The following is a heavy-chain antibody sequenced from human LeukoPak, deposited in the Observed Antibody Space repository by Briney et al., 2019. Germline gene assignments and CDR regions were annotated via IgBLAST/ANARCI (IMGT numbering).Heavy chain of an antibody. CDR1: GGSISSYY. CDR2: IHYSGNT. D-gene: IGHD5-24*01. Sequence: SETLSLTCTVSGGSISSYYWSWIRQSPGKGLEWIAYIHYSGNTNYNPSLKSRVTISIDTSKNQFSLNLTSVTAADTAVYYCARAWRWLQLDYWGQGTLGTAS. J-gene: IGHJ4*02. V-gene: IGHV4-59*01. CDR3: ARAWRWLQLDY.